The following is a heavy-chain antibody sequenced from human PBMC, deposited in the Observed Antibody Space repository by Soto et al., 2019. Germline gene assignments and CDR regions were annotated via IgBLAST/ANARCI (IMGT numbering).Heavy chain of an antibody. V-gene: IGHV5-10-1*01. D-gene: IGHD6-13*01. CDR3: ARIESIARNWFDP. CDR2: IDPVDSYV. J-gene: IGHJ5*02. Sequence: GESLKISCQTSGFSFTNYWISWVRHVPGKGLEWMGNIDPVDSYVNYSPSFQGHVTFSVDTSITSAFLHWSSLQASDSATYFCARIESIARNWFDPWGQGTLVTVSS. CDR1: GFSFTNYW.